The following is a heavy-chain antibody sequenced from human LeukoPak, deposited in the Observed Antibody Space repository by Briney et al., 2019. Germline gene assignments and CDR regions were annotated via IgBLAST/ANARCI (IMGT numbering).Heavy chain of an antibody. V-gene: IGHV4-4*07. CDR2: ISTSGST. CDR1: GASISSFY. J-gene: IGHJ4*02. Sequence: SGTLSLTCTVSGASISSFYWSWVRQPAGKGLEWIGRISTSGSTTYTPSLGSRVSMSVDPSKKQFSLEVTSVTAADTAVYYCARDFRLDSWGQGTLVIVSS. CDR3: ARDFRLDS.